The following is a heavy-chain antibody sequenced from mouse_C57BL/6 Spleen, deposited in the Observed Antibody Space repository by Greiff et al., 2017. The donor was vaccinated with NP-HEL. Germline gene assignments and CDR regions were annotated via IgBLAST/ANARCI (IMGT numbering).Heavy chain of an antibody. Sequence: VQLQQPGAELVRPGSSVKLSCTASGYTFTSYWMHWVKQRPIQGLEWIGNIDPSDSETHYTPKFKGKATLTADTSSSTAYLQLSSLTSRSSAVYDCAGNPFTTVVARYFDDWGTGTTVTVSS. CDR2: IDPSDSET. CDR1: GYTFTSYW. D-gene: IGHD1-1*01. CDR3: AGNPFTTVVARYFDD. V-gene: IGHV1-52*01. J-gene: IGHJ1*03.